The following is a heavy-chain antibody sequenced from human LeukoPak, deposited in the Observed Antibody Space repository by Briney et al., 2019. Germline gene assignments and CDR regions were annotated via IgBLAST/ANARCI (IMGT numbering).Heavy chain of an antibody. V-gene: IGHV1-69*04. J-gene: IGHJ4*02. D-gene: IGHD5-24*01. Sequence: ASVKVSCKASGGTFSSYAISWVRQARGQGLEWMGRIIPIFGIANYAQKFQGRVTITADKSTSTAYMELSSLRSEDTDVYYCARADGYNQMDYWGQGTLVTVSS. CDR2: IIPIFGIA. CDR1: GGTFSSYA. CDR3: ARADGYNQMDY.